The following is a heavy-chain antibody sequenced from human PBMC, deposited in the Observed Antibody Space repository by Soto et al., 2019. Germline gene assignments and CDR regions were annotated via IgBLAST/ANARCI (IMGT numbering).Heavy chain of an antibody. CDR2: ISSSGSTI. V-gene: IGHV3-11*01. J-gene: IGHJ4*02. Sequence: GGSLLLSCAASGFTFSDYYMSWIRQAPGKGLEWVSYISSSGSTIYYADSVKGRFTISRDNAKNSLYLQMNSLRAEDTAVYYCARDEISFEYSYGYAYWGQGTMVTVSS. CDR3: ARDEISFEYSYGYAY. D-gene: IGHD5-18*01. CDR1: GFTFSDYY.